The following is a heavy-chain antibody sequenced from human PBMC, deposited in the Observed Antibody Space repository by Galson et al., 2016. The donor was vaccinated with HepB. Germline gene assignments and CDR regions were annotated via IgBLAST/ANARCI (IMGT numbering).Heavy chain of an antibody. J-gene: IGHJ4*02. CDR1: GYTFTTCA. D-gene: IGHD4-17*01. CDR3: ARDGEDVAGRPTLDFYFDY. Sequence: SVKVSCKASGYTFTTCAVHWVRQAPGQRLEWMGWINTGNGNTKYSQKFQDRVTITRDTSARTAYMELSSLESEETAVYFCARDGEDVAGRPTLDFYFDYWGQGTLITVSS. V-gene: IGHV1-3*04. CDR2: INTGNGNT.